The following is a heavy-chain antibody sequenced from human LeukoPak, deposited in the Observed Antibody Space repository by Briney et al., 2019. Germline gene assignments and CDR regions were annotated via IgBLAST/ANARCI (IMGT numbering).Heavy chain of an antibody. CDR1: GGSISSSSSY. J-gene: IGHJ6*02. V-gene: IGHV4-39*01. CDR3: ARHLRLGYCSGGSCFYHYYGMDV. CDR2: IYYSGST. D-gene: IGHD2-15*01. Sequence: SETLSLTCAVSGGSISSSSSYWGWIRQPPGKGLEWIGSIYYSGSTYYNPSLKSRVTISVDTPKNQFSLKLSSVTAADTAVYYCARHLRLGYCSGGSCFYHYYGMDVWCQGTTVTVSS.